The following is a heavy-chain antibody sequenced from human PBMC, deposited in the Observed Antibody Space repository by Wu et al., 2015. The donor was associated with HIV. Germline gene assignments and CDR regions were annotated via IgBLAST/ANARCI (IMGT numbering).Heavy chain of an antibody. CDR2: ISPFHTSP. J-gene: IGHJ6*02. V-gene: IGHV1-69*05. D-gene: IGHD3-10*01. CDR3: ARSITMVRGGKDYGMDV. CDR1: GGHLSNYA. Sequence: QVQLVQSGAEVRKPGSSVKVSCKASGGHLSNYAFGWVRQAPGQGLEWMGGISPFHTSPVIAQKFQGRVTISTDASTSTAYVEVTSLRSEDTAVYYCARSITMVRGGKDYGMDVWGQGTTVTVSS.